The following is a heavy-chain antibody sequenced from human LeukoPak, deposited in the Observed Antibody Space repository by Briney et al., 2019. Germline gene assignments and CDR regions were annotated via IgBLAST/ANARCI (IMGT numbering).Heavy chain of an antibody. V-gene: IGHV3-49*04. Sequence: GGSLRLSCTASGFTFGDYAMSWVRQAPGKGLEWVGFIRSKAYGGTTEYAASVKGRFTISRDDSKSIAYLQMNSLKTEDTAVYYCTRDRVVTGGESGLWGQGTLVTVSS. D-gene: IGHD4-23*01. CDR3: TRDRVVTGGESGL. CDR1: GFTFGDYA. CDR2: IRSKAYGGTT. J-gene: IGHJ4*02.